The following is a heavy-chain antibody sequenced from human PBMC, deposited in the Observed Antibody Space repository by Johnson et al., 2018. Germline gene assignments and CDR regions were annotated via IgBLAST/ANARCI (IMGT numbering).Heavy chain of an antibody. J-gene: IGHJ6*04. CDR2: ISSSSSTI. D-gene: IGHD5-18*01. CDR3: ARDPYGDTAIAIYYHYGMEL. V-gene: IGHV3-48*02. CDR1: GFTFSSYS. Sequence: VQLVESGGGLVQPGGSLRLSCAASGFTFSSYSMNWVRQAPGKGLEWVSYISSSSSTIYYADSVKGRFTISRNNAKNSLYLQMNNLRDEDTDVYYSARDPYGDTAIAIYYHYGMELWGKGTPVTVS.